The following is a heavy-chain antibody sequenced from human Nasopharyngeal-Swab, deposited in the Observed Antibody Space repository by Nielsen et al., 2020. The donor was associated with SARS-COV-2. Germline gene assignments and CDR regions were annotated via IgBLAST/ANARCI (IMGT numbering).Heavy chain of an antibody. CDR1: GFTFSSYG. D-gene: IGHD2-15*01. CDR2: ISYDGSNK. J-gene: IGHJ4*02. CDR3: ARSWGGGYSFSFDY. V-gene: IGHV3-30*03. Sequence: GESMKMSCAGSGFTFSSYGMHWVRQAPGKGLEWVAVISYDGSNKYYADSVKGRFTISRDNSKNTLYLQMNSLRAEDTAVYYCARSWGGGYSFSFDYWGQGTLVTVSS.